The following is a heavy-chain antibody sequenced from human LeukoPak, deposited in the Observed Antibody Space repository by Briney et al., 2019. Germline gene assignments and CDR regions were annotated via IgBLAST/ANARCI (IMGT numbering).Heavy chain of an antibody. D-gene: IGHD6-19*01. CDR2: IHYSGST. J-gene: IGHJ5*02. Sequence: PSETLSLTCTVSGGSISSYYWSWIRQPPGKGLEWIGYIHYSGSTNYNPSLKSRVTISVDTSKNQFSLKLSSVTAADTAVYYCAREGIAVAGRSYDWFDPWGQGTLVTVSS. CDR1: GGSISSYY. V-gene: IGHV4-59*01. CDR3: AREGIAVAGRSYDWFDP.